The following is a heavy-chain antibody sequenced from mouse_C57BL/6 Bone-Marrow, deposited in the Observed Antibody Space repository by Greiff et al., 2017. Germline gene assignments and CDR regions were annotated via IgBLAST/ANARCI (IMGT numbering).Heavy chain of an antibody. CDR3: ARELDSSGYESY. Sequence: VKLQQSDAELVKPGASVKISCKVSGYTFTDHTIHWMKQRPEQGLEWIGYIYPRDGSTKYNEKFKGKATLTADKSSSTAYMQLNSLTSDDSAVYFCARELDSSGYESYWGQGTTLTVSS. CDR2: IYPRDGST. V-gene: IGHV1-78*01. D-gene: IGHD3-2*02. J-gene: IGHJ2*01. CDR1: GYTFTDHT.